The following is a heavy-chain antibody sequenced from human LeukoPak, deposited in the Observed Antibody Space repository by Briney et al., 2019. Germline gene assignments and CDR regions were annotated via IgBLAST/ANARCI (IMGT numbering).Heavy chain of an antibody. Sequence: GGSLRLSCAASGFTFSSYWMSWVREAPGKGLEWVANIKQDGSEEYYVDSVKGRFTISRDNARNSLYLQMSNLRAEDTALYFCARCDGAAVGNHWGQGTLVTVSS. D-gene: IGHD6-13*01. CDR3: ARCDGAAVGNH. V-gene: IGHV3-7*01. J-gene: IGHJ5*02. CDR2: IKQDGSEE. CDR1: GFTFSSYW.